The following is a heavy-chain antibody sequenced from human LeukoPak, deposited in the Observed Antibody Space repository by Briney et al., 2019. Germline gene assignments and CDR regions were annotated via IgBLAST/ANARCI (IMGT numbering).Heavy chain of an antibody. CDR1: GFIFSNYG. CDR2: IKRKNDGGTT. D-gene: IGHD6-13*01. Sequence: PGGSLRLSCAASGFIFSNYGMSWVRQAPGKGLEWVGRIKRKNDGGTTDYAAPVKGRFTISRDDSKNTLYLQMNSLKTEDTAMYYCYTSSGGCWGRGTLVTVSS. J-gene: IGHJ4*02. V-gene: IGHV3-15*01. CDR3: YTSSGGC.